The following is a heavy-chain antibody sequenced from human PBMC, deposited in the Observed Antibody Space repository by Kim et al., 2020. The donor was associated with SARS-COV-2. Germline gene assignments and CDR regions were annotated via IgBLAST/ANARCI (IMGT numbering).Heavy chain of an antibody. CDR3: ARGVTVTTTLDY. CDR2: IYYSGST. V-gene: IGHV4-59*01. CDR1: GGSISSYY. Sequence: SETLSLTCTVSGGSISSYYWSWIRQPPGKGLEWIGYIYYSGSTNYNPPLKSRVTISVDTSKNQFSLKLSSVTAADTAVYYCARGVTVTTTLDYWGQGTLVTVSS. J-gene: IGHJ4*02. D-gene: IGHD4-17*01.